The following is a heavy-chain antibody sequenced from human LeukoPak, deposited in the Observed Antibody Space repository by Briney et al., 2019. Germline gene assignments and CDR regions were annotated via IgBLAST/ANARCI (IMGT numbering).Heavy chain of an antibody. CDR2: ISGSGGST. CDR3: ARRPGGGNWFDP. Sequence: GGSLRLSCAASGFTFSSYAMSWVRQAPGKGLEWVSAISGSGGSTYYADSVKGRFTISRDNSKNTLYLQMNSLRAEDTAVYYCARRPGGGNWFDPWGQGTLVTVSS. D-gene: IGHD3-16*01. J-gene: IGHJ5*02. V-gene: IGHV3-23*01. CDR1: GFTFSSYA.